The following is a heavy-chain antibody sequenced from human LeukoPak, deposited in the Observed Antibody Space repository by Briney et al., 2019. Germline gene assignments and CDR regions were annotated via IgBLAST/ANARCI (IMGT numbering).Heavy chain of an antibody. V-gene: IGHV3-7*01. CDR1: GFIFSNYW. Sequence: GGSLRLSCAASGFIFSNYWMTWVRQAPGKGLEWVANIRGDGYEKPFADSVKGRFTISRDNAKNSVDLQMNNRRAEDTAVFYCVRNGDYYRLDYWGQGTLVTVSS. CDR2: IRGDGYEK. J-gene: IGHJ4*02. D-gene: IGHD2-21*02. CDR3: VRNGDYYRLDY.